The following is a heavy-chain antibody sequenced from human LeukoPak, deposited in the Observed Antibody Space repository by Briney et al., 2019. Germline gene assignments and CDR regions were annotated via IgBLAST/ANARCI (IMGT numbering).Heavy chain of an antibody. D-gene: IGHD3-22*01. J-gene: IGHJ4*02. V-gene: IGHV1-18*01. CDR1: GYTFTSYG. CDR2: ISAYNGNT. CDR3: ARDYYDSSGYYPDY. Sequence: ASVKVSCKASGYTFTSYGISWVRQAPGQGLEWMGWISAYNGNTNYAQKLQGRVTMTTDTSTSTAYMELSSLRSEDTAVYYCARDYYDSSGYYPDYWGQGTLVTVSS.